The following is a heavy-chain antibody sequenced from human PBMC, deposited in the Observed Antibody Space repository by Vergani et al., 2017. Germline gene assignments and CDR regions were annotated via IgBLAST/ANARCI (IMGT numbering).Heavy chain of an antibody. J-gene: IGHJ4*02. V-gene: IGHV1-46*03. Sequence: QVQLVQSGAEVGKPGASVKISCKASGYTFTAYYIHWVRQAPEQGLEWVGVISPDGFSTFYAQKFQGRVTITRDTSTSTVYVEVTSLRSEDTAVYYCAREPPLTGFFDYWGQGTRVTVSS. D-gene: IGHD3-9*01. CDR3: AREPPLTGFFDY. CDR1: GYTFTAYY. CDR2: ISPDGFST.